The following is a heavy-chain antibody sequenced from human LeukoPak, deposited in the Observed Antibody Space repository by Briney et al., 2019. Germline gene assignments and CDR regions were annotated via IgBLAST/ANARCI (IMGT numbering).Heavy chain of an antibody. D-gene: IGHD1-26*01. CDR1: GYTFTSYY. CDR3: ATDLSWELLSRRAFDY. CDR2: INPSGGST. J-gene: IGHJ4*02. V-gene: IGHV1-46*01. Sequence: ASVKVSCKASGYTFTSYYMHWVRQAPGQGLEWMGIINPSGGSTSYAQKFQGRVTMTEDTSTDTAYMELSSLRSEDTAVYYWATDLSWELLSRRAFDYWGQGTLVTVSS.